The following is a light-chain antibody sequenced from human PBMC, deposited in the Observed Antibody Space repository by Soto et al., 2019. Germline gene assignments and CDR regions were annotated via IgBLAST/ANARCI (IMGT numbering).Light chain of an antibody. CDR1: QSVSGC. Sequence: EIALTQSPATLSLSPGERATLSCSASQSVSGCLAWYQQKPGQAPRLLIYDASNRSNGILARFSGSGSGTDFTITISSLEPEDFAVYYCYQRCNWPPVTFGGGTKVEIK. J-gene: IGKJ4*01. V-gene: IGKV3-11*01. CDR2: DAS. CDR3: YQRCNWPPVT.